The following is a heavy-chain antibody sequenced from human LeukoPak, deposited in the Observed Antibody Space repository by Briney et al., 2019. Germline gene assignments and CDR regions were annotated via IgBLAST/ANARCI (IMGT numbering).Heavy chain of an antibody. CDR2: INPNSGGT. CDR1: GYTFTGYY. CDR3: ARGPGYSSSRGGMDV. Sequence: ASVKVSCKASGYTFTGYYMHWVRQAPGQGLEWMGWINPNSGGTNYAQKFQGWVTMTRDTSISTAYMELSRLRSDDTAVYYCARGPGYSSSRGGMDVWGQGTTVTVSS. D-gene: IGHD6-13*01. J-gene: IGHJ6*02. V-gene: IGHV1-2*04.